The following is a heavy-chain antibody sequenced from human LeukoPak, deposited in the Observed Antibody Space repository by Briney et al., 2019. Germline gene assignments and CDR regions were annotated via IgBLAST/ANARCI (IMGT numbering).Heavy chain of an antibody. D-gene: IGHD3-10*01. V-gene: IGHV4-61*09. J-gene: IGHJ4*02. Sequence: PSQTLSLTCTVSGGSISSGSYYWSWIRQPAGKGLEWIGEINHSGSTNYNPSLKSRVTISVDTSKNQFSLKLSSVTAADTAVYYCASPSPYGSGSYQFDYWGQGTLVTVSS. CDR1: GGSISSGSYY. CDR2: INHSGST. CDR3: ASPSPYGSGSYQFDY.